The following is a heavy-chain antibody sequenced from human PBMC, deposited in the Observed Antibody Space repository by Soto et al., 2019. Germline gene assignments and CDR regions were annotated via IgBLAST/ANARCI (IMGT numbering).Heavy chain of an antibody. D-gene: IGHD5-12*01. J-gene: IGHJ3*02. CDR2: ITASGGFT. CDR3: AKDPNGEYIGAFDM. CDR1: GLTFNKYA. Sequence: EVQVLESGGGLAQPGGSLRLSCTSSGLTFNKYAFTWVRQTPGKGLEWLSSITASGGFTKYADSVKGRITTSRDNPKNTLYLQMNSLRVEDTAVYYCAKDPNGEYIGAFDMWGQGIMVTVSS. V-gene: IGHV3-23*01.